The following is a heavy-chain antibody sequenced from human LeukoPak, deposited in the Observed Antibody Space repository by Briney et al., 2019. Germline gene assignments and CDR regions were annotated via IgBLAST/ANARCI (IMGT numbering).Heavy chain of an antibody. CDR3: ARRMKSIAARPLGYYYDY. CDR1: GYSFTSYW. CDR2: IYPGDSDT. J-gene: IGHJ4*02. V-gene: IGHV5-51*01. D-gene: IGHD6-6*01. Sequence: GESLKISCKGSGYSFTSYWIGWVRQMPGKGLEWMGIIYPGDSDTRYSPSFQGQVTISADKSISTAYLQWSSLKASDTAMYYCARRMKSIAARPLGYYYDYWGQGTLVTVPS.